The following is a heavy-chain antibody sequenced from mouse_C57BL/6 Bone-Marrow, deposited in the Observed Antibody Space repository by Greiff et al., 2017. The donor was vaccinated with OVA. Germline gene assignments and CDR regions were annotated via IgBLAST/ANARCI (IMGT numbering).Heavy chain of an antibody. CDR1: GYAFSSSW. CDR3: AQRWPWYFDV. V-gene: IGHV1-82*01. J-gene: IGHJ1*03. Sequence: QVQLQQSGPELVKPGASVKISCKASGYAFSSSWMNWVKQRPGKGLEWIGRIYPGDGDTNYNGKFKGKATLTADKSSSTAYMQLSSLTSEDSAVYFCAQRWPWYFDVWGTGPTVTVS. CDR2: IYPGDGDT. D-gene: IGHD2-3*01.